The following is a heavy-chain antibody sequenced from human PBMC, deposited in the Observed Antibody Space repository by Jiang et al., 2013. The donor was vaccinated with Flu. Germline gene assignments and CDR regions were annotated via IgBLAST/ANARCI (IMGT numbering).Heavy chain of an antibody. CDR3: ARDSGDYYRSGSQFDP. J-gene: IGHJ5*02. D-gene: IGHD3-10*01. CDR1: EYTFTAYF. Sequence: VSCKASEYTFTAYFIHWGATGSPGQGPEWMGMDRPLVVVAQSMHRSFRGRLIMTMDTSITTVYMDLSGLRSDDTAIYYCARDSGDYYRSGSQFDPWGQGTLVTVSS. CDR2: RPLVVVA. V-gene: IGHV1-2*02.